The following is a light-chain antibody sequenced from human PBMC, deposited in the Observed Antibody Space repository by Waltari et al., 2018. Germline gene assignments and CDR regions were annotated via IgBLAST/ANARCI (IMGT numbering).Light chain of an antibody. CDR2: EGD. V-gene: IGLV2-23*03. J-gene: IGLJ3*02. CDR3: CSYAGSATFAV. CDR1: GSDVGNYDL. Sequence: QSALTQPASVSGSAGQPITISCTGPGSDVGNYDLISWYQQHPNKAPTRIMYEGDERPSGVSNRFSVSSPGDTASLTISGRQAEDEADYFCCSYAGSATFAVFGGWTKLTVL.